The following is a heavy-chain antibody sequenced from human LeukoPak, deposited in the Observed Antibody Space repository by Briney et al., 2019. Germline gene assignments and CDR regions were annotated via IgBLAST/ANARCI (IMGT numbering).Heavy chain of an antibody. J-gene: IGHJ4*02. D-gene: IGHD5-12*01. CDR3: AGLSGYDPYYFDY. CDR1: GYRFTGYY. CDR2: INPNSGGT. Sequence: GASVKVSCKASGYRFTGYYIHWVRQAPGQGLEWMAWINPNSGGTDYAQKFQGRVTMTRDTSISTAYMELSRLTSDDTAVYYCAGLSGYDPYYFDYWGQGTLVAVSS. V-gene: IGHV1-2*02.